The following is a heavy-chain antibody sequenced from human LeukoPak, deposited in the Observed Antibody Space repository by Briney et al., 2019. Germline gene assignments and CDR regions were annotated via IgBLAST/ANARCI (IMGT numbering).Heavy chain of an antibody. CDR2: MNPNSGNT. J-gene: IGHJ3*02. Sequence: ASVKVSCKASGYTFTSYDINWVRQATGQGLEWMGWMNPNSGNTGYAQKFQGRVTMTRNTSISTAYMELSSLRSEDTAVYYCARADVNRDDAFDIWGQGTMVTVSS. CDR3: ARADVNRDDAFDI. V-gene: IGHV1-8*01. CDR1: GYTFTSYD. D-gene: IGHD2/OR15-2a*01.